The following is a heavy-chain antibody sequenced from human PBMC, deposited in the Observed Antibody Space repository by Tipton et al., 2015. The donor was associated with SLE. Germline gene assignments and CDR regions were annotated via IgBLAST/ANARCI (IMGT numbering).Heavy chain of an antibody. D-gene: IGHD2-15*01. J-gene: IGHJ5*02. CDR2: IYTSGST. CDR1: GGSISRGPYY. V-gene: IGHV4-61*02. Sequence: TLSLTCTVSGGSISRGPYYWNWIRQPAGKALEWIGRIYTSGSTYYNPSLKSRVAISIDTSKNQFSLNLTSVTAADTAAYYCARWFVDYCSVDSCPNWFDPWGQGTLVTVFS. CDR3: ARWFVDYCSVDSCPNWFDP.